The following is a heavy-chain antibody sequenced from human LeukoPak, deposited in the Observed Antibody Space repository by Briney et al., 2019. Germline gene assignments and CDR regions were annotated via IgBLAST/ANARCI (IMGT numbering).Heavy chain of an antibody. CDR1: GGSISSSSYY. CDR3: ARLKQLWSNVADY. Sequence: SETLSLTCTVSGGSISSSSYYWGWIRQPPGKGLEWIGSIYYSGSTYYNPSLKSRVTISVDTSKNQFSLKLSSVTAADTAMYYCARLKQLWSNVADYWGQGTLVIVSS. V-gene: IGHV4-39*01. D-gene: IGHD5-18*01. J-gene: IGHJ4*02. CDR2: IYYSGST.